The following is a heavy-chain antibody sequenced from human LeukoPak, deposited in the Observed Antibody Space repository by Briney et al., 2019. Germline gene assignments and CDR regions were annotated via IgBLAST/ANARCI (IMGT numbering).Heavy chain of an antibody. V-gene: IGHV1-2*02. CDR2: INPNSGVT. Sequence: ASVKVSCKASGYTFTGYYIHWVRQAPGQGLEWMGWINPNSGVTHYPQKFQGRVTMTRDTSIRTAYMEVSSLRSDDTAVYYCARAGIASITWELGPDYYYYMDVWGKGTTVTVSS. D-gene: IGHD1-7*01. CDR3: ARAGIASITWELGPDYYYYMDV. J-gene: IGHJ6*03. CDR1: GYTFTGYY.